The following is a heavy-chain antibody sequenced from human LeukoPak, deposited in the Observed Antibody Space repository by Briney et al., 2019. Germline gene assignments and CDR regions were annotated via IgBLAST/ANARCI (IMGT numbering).Heavy chain of an antibody. J-gene: IGHJ4*02. CDR1: GFTFRSYS. V-gene: IGHV3-21*01. Sequence: PGGSLRLSCSASGFTFRSYSMNWVRQAPGKGLEWVSAIDPSSTYIYYADSVKGRFTISRDNAENSLYLQMNSLRVEDTAVYYCARAPTVLVGYCSSSSCQADYWGQGTLVTVSS. CDR2: IDPSSTYI. CDR3: ARAPTVLVGYCSSSSCQADY. D-gene: IGHD2-2*01.